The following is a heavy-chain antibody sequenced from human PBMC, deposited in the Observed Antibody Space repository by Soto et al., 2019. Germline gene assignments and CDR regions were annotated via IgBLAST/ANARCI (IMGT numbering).Heavy chain of an antibody. CDR1: GGTFSSYA. CDR2: IIPIFGTA. D-gene: IGHD5-12*01. Sequence: ASVKVSFKASGGTFSSYAISWVRQAPGQGLEWMGGIIPIFGTANYAQKFQGRVTVTADESTSTAYMELSSLRSEDTAVYYCARGRGGYDGDFDYWGQGTLVTVSS. J-gene: IGHJ4*02. V-gene: IGHV1-69*13. CDR3: ARGRGGYDGDFDY.